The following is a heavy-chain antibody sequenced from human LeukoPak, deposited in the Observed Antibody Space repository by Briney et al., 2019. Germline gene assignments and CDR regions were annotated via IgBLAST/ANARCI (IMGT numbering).Heavy chain of an antibody. J-gene: IGHJ4*02. V-gene: IGHV1-69*06. CDR2: IIPIFGTA. D-gene: IGHD6-25*01. CDR3: ARVGITAATADY. CDR1: GGTFSSYA. Sequence: ASVKVSCKASGGTFSSYAISWVRQAPGQGLEWMGGIIPIFGTANYAQKFQGRVTITADKSTSTAYMELSSLKSEDTAVYFCARVGITAATADYWGQGTLATVSS.